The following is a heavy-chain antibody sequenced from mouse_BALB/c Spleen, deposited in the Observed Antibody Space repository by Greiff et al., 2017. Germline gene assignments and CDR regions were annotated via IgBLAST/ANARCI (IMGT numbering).Heavy chain of an antibody. V-gene: IGHV1S81*02. J-gene: IGHJ2*01. Sequence: VQLQQSGAELVKPGASVKLSCKASGYTFTSYWMHWVKQRPGQGLEWIGEINPSNGRTNYNEKFKSKATLTVDKSSSTAYMQLSSLTSEDSAVYYCARWRGNYVFDYWGQGTTLTVSS. CDR2: INPSNGRT. CDR3: ARWRGNYVFDY. D-gene: IGHD2-1*01. CDR1: GYTFTSYW.